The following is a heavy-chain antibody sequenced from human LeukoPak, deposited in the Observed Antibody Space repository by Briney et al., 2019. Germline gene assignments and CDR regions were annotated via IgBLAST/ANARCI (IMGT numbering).Heavy chain of an antibody. V-gene: IGHV1-24*01. CDR2: FDPEDGET. CDR3: ATAYPRTDYYYYYGMDV. Sequence: ASVKVSCKVSGYTLTELSMHWVRQAPGKGLEWMGGFDPEDGETIYAQKFQGRVTMTGDTSTDTAYMELSRLRSEDTAVYYCATAYPRTDYYYYYGMDVWGQGTTVTVSS. J-gene: IGHJ6*02. CDR1: GYTLTELS.